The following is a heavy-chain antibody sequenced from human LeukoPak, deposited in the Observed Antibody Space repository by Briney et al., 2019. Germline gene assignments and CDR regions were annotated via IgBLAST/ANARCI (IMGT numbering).Heavy chain of an antibody. CDR2: INDYNGNT. V-gene: IGHV1-18*04. J-gene: IGHJ6*03. CDR3: ARKQAVPFRGGVGYYMDV. Sequence: ASVKVSCKASGYTFTTYCISWVRQAPGQGLEWMGWINDYNGNTNYAQQLQGRVTMTTDTSTNTAYMELSRLRSDDTAVYYCARKQAVPFRGGVGYYMDVWGKGTTVMVSS. CDR1: GYTFTTYC. D-gene: IGHD3-10*01.